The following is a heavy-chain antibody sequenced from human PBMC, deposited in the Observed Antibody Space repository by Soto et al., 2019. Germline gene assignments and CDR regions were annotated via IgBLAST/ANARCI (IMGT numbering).Heavy chain of an antibody. Sequence: SETLSLTCTVSGSSINSSGYYWGWIRQPPGKGLEWIGSMFYGGSTNYNPSLKSRVTISVDTSKNQFSLKLSSVTAADTAVYYCARVHLPLYYDSSGYSYYFDYWGQGTLVTVSS. CDR2: MFYGGST. V-gene: IGHV4-39*07. J-gene: IGHJ4*02. D-gene: IGHD3-22*01. CDR3: ARVHLPLYYDSSGYSYYFDY. CDR1: GSSINSSGYY.